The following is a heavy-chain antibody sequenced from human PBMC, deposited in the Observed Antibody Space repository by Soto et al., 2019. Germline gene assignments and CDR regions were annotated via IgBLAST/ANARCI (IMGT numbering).Heavy chain of an antibody. J-gene: IGHJ5*02. CDR3: ARLGGYYQSLDT. V-gene: IGHV4-59*08. Sequence: SETLSLTCAVSGGSIDTYYWSWIRQPPGKGLQWIGYIYYSGSTTYSPSLKSRVTISVDRSKNQFSLKLTSMTAADTAVYYCARLGGYYQSLDTWGQGALVTVSS. D-gene: IGHD3-22*01. CDR2: IYYSGST. CDR1: GGSIDTYY.